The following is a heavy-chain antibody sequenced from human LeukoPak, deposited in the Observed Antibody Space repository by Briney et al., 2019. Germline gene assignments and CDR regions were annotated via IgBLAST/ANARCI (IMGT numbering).Heavy chain of an antibody. J-gene: IGHJ4*02. Sequence: GGSLRLSCAASGFNFDDYAMYWVRQPPGKGLEWVSGISWNSGSIDYAGSVKGRFTISRDDAKNSLYLQMNSLRAEDTALYYCAKARYGRGLYTDYWGQGTLVTVSS. V-gene: IGHV3-9*01. CDR2: ISWNSGSI. CDR1: GFNFDDYA. D-gene: IGHD6-19*01. CDR3: AKARYGRGLYTDY.